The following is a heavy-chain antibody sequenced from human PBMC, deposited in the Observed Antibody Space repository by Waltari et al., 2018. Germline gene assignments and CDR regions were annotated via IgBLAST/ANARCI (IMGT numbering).Heavy chain of an antibody. CDR2: IYYSGST. J-gene: IGHJ5*02. Sequence: QVQLQESGPGLVKPSETLSLTCTVSGGSISSYYWSWIRQPPGKGLEWIGYIYYSGSTNYNPSLKSRVTISVDTSKNQFSLKLSSVTAADTAVYYCAGGRPRDIVVVVAATPWFDPWGQGTLVTVSS. V-gene: IGHV4-59*01. CDR1: GGSISSYY. CDR3: AGGRPRDIVVVVAATPWFDP. D-gene: IGHD2-15*01.